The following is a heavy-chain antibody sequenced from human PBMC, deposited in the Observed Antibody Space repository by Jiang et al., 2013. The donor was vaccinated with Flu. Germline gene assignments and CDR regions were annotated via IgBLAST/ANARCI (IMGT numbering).Heavy chain of an antibody. Sequence: VQLLESGGGVVQPGRSLRLSCAASGFTFSEYAMHWVRQAPGKGLEWVAIISYDGSSKYYADSVKGRFTISRDNSKNTLYVQMNSLRAEDTAVYYCALQGGTLSNYYFDYWGQG. CDR2: ISYDGSSK. CDR1: GFTFSEYA. V-gene: IGHV3-30-3*01. CDR3: ALQGGTLSNYYFDY. J-gene: IGHJ4*02. D-gene: IGHD4-11*01.